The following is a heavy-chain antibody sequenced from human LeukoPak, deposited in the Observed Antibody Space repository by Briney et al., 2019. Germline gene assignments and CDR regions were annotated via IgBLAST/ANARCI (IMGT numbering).Heavy chain of an antibody. CDR2: IDTDGSST. J-gene: IGHJ4*02. CDR1: GFTFSSYW. D-gene: IGHD4-23*01. Sequence: GGSLRLSCAASGFTFSSYWMHWVRQAPGKGLVWVSRIDTDGSSTTYADSVKGRFTISRDNAKNTLYLQMNSLRAEDTAIYYCTRGGKTFDYWGQGTLVSVSS. CDR3: TRGGKTFDY. V-gene: IGHV3-74*01.